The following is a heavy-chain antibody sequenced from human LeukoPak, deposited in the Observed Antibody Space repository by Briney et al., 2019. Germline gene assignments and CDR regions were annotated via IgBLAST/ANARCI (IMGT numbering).Heavy chain of an antibody. CDR2: INPSGGST. CDR1: GYTFTSYY. Sequence: ASVKVSCKASGYTFTSYYMHWVRQAPGQGLEWMGIINPSGGSTSYAQKFQGRVTMTRDMSTSTVYMELSSLRSEDTAVYYCARRRGGGIAAAGTGAFDIWGQGTMVTVSS. J-gene: IGHJ3*02. V-gene: IGHV1-46*01. CDR3: ARRRGGGIAAAGTGAFDI. D-gene: IGHD6-13*01.